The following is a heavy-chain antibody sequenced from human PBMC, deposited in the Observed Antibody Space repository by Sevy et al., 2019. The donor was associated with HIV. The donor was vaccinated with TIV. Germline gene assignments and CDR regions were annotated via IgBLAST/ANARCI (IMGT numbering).Heavy chain of an antibody. CDR2: INTNTGNP. D-gene: IGHD7-27*01. J-gene: IGHJ4*02. CDR3: TRELGPFDY. CDR1: GYSFTSYN. Sequence: ASVKVSCKASGYSFTSYNMNWVRQAPGQGLEGMGWINTNTGNPTYVQGFTGRFVFSLDTSVSTAFLQISSLKTEDTAVYYCTRELGPFDYWGQGTLVTVSS. V-gene: IGHV7-4-1*02.